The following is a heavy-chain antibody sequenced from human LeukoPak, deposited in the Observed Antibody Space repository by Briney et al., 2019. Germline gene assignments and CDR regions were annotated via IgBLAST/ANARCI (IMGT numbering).Heavy chain of an antibody. CDR2: IYHSGSP. Sequence: SETLSLTCAVSGYSISSGYYWGWIRQPPGKGLEWIGSIYHSGSPYYNPSLKSRVTISVDTSKHQFSLKLSSVTAADTAVYYCARLLGRSLYNWNVAFDPWGQGTLVTVSS. CDR1: GYSISSGYY. V-gene: IGHV4-38-2*01. J-gene: IGHJ5*02. D-gene: IGHD1-1*01. CDR3: ARLLGRSLYNWNVAFDP.